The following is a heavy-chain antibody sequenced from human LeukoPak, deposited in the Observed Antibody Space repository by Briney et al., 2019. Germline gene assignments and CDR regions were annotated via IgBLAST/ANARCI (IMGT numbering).Heavy chain of an antibody. CDR3: AHGAALGAAAGAFDY. V-gene: IGHV2-5*02. CDR2: IYWDDDN. CDR1: GFSLSTSGVG. Sequence: SGPTLVNPTQTLTLTCTFSGFSLSTSGVGVGWIRQPPGKALEWLALIYWDDDNRYSPSLKSRFTITKDTSKNQVVLTMTNMDPVDTATYYCAHGAALGAAAGAFDYWGQGTLVTVSS. J-gene: IGHJ4*02. D-gene: IGHD6-13*01.